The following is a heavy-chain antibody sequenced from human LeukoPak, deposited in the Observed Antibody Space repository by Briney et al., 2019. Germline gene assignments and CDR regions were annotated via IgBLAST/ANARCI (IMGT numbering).Heavy chain of an antibody. CDR3: VRALGYCSSGSCYYYDY. V-gene: IGHV5-51*01. CDR2: IYPGDSET. CDR1: GYRFSSYW. D-gene: IGHD2-15*01. Sequence: GESLKISCKGSGYRFSSYWIGWVRQMPGKGLEWMGIIYPGDSETRYSPSFQGQGTISADKSNSTAHLQWSSLKASDTAMYYCVRALGYCSSGSCYYYDYWGQGTLVTVSS. J-gene: IGHJ4*02.